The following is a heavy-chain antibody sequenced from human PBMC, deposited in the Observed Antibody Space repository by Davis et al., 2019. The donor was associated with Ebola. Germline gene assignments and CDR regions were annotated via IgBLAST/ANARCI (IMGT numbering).Heavy chain of an antibody. J-gene: IGHJ6*04. D-gene: IGHD5-18*01. Sequence: GGSLRLSCAASGFTFADYAMHWVRQAPGKGLEWVTGITRSGRSIGYADSVKGRFTISRDNAKNSLYLQMNSLRAEDTAVYYCARGSYGVYYYYYGMDVWGKGTTVTVSS. CDR1: GFTFADYA. CDR2: ITRSGRSI. V-gene: IGHV3-9*01. CDR3: ARGSYGVYYYYYGMDV.